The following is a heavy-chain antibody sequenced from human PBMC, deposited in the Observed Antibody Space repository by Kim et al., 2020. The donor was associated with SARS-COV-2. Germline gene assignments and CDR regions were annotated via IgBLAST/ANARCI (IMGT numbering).Heavy chain of an antibody. D-gene: IGHD1-1*01. J-gene: IGHJ6*02. V-gene: IGHV3-33*06. CDR3: AKRGTSEYYGMDV. Sequence: AGSGKGRFTISRDNSKNTLYLQMNSLRAEDTAVYYCAKRGTSEYYGMDVWGQGTTVTVSS.